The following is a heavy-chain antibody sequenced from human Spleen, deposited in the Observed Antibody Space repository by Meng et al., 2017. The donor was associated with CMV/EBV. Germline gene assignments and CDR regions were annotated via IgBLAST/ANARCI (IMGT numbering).Heavy chain of an antibody. V-gene: IGHV3-74*01. CDR1: GFTFSSYW. J-gene: IGHJ5*02. D-gene: IGHD2-15*01. CDR3: ARGRYCSGGSCRGSGVDP. CDR2: INNDGSST. Sequence: GGSLRLSCAASGFTFSSYWIHWVRQGPGKGLVWVSRINNDGSSTSYADSVKGRFTISRDNAKNTLYLQMNSLRDEDTAVYYCARGRYCSGGSCRGSGVDPWGQGTLVTVSS.